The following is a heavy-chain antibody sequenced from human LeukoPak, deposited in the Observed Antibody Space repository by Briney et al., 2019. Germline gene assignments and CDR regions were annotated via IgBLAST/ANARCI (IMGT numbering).Heavy chain of an antibody. J-gene: IGHJ4*02. CDR2: IYYSGST. CDR3: ARQLGIAVAGFDY. Sequence: SETLSLTCTVSGGSISSYYWSWIRQPPGKGLEWIGYIYYSGSTNYNPSLKRRVTISVDTSKNRFSLKLSSVTAADTAVYYCARQLGIAVAGFDYWGQGTLVTVSS. CDR1: GGSISSYY. V-gene: IGHV4-59*08. D-gene: IGHD6-19*01.